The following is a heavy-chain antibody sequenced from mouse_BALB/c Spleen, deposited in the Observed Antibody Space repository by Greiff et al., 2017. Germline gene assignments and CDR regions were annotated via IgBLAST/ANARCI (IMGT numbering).Heavy chain of an antibody. Sequence: EVQGVESGGGLVQPGGSRKLSCAASGFTFSSFGMHWVRQAPEKGLEWVAYISSGSSTIYYADTVKGRFTISRDNPKNTLFLQMTSLRSEDTAMYYCARGEYGYFDVWGAGTTVTVSS. V-gene: IGHV5-17*02. J-gene: IGHJ1*01. CDR2: ISSGSSTI. D-gene: IGHD2-10*02. CDR3: ARGEYGYFDV. CDR1: GFTFSSFG.